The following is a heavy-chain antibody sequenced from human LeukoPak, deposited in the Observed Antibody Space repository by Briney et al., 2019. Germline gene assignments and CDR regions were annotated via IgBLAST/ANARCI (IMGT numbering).Heavy chain of an antibody. V-gene: IGHV4-59*01. CDR2: IYYSGGT. Sequence: TSETLSLTCTVSGGSISGYYWSWIRQPPGKGLEWIGYIYYSGGTSYNPSLKSRVTISVDTSKNQFSLKLSSVTAADTAVYYCAREGARWEPSFSAFDIWGQGTMVTVSS. J-gene: IGHJ3*02. CDR1: GGSISGYY. CDR3: AREGARWEPSFSAFDI. D-gene: IGHD1-26*01.